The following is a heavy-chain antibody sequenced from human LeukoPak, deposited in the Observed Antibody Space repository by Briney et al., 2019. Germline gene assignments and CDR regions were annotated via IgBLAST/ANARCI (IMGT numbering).Heavy chain of an antibody. V-gene: IGHV4-34*01. CDR3: ARGWDYYDSSGYYRARIFDY. CDR1: GGSFSGYY. J-gene: IGHJ4*02. D-gene: IGHD3-22*01. CDR2: INHSGST. Sequence: SETLSLTCAVYGGSFSGYYWSWIRQPPGKGLEWIGEINHSGSTNYNPSLKSRVTISVDTSKNQFSLKLSSVTAADTAVYYCARGWDYYDSSGYYRARIFDYWGQGTLVTVSS.